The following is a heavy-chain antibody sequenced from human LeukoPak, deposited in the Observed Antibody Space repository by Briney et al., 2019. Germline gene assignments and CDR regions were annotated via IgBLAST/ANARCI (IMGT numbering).Heavy chain of an antibody. CDR3: ARGDGYNGPLDY. CDR1: GFTVSSNY. V-gene: IGHV3-53*01. Sequence: GGSLRLSCAASGFTVSSNYMSWVRQAPGKGLEWVSVIYSGGSTYYAGSVKGRFTISRDNSRNTLYLQMNSLRAEDTAVYYCARGDGYNGPLDYWGQGTLVTVSS. J-gene: IGHJ4*02. CDR2: IYSGGST. D-gene: IGHD5-24*01.